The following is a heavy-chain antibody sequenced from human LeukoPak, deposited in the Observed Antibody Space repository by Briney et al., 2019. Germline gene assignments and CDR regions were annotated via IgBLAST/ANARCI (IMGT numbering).Heavy chain of an antibody. J-gene: IGHJ5*02. CDR3: TTIGYCSGGSCS. Sequence: GGSLRLSCAASGFTFSGSAMHWVRQASGKGLEWVGRIRSKANSYATAYAASVNGRFTISRDDSKNTAYLQMNSLKTEDTAVYYCTTIGYCSGGSCSWGQGTLVTASS. CDR2: IRSKANSYAT. CDR1: GFTFSGSA. V-gene: IGHV3-73*01. D-gene: IGHD2-15*01.